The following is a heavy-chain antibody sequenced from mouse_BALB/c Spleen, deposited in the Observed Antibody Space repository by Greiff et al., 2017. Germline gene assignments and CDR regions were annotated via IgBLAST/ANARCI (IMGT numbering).Heavy chain of an antibody. Sequence: EVKLMESGGGLVQPGGSRKLSCAASGFTFSSFGMHWVRQAPEKGLEWVAYISSGSSTIYYADTVKGRFTISRDNPKNTLFLQMTSLRSEDTAMYYCARGLLRGAMDYWGQGTSVTVSS. CDR1: GFTFSSFG. V-gene: IGHV5-17*02. J-gene: IGHJ4*01. CDR2: ISSGSSTI. CDR3: ARGLLRGAMDY. D-gene: IGHD2-3*01.